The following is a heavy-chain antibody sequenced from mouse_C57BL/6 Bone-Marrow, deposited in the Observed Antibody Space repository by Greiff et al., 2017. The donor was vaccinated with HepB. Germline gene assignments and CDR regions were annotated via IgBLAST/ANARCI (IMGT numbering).Heavy chain of an antibody. CDR3: AGITTVVATDY. D-gene: IGHD1-1*01. CDR1: GYTFTSYW. J-gene: IGHJ2*01. CDR2: IHPNSGST. V-gene: IGHV1-64*01. Sequence: QVHVKQPGAELVKPGASVKLSCKASGYTFTSYWMHWVKPRPGQGLEWIGMIHPNSGSTNYNEKFKSKATLTVDKSSSTAYMQLSSLTSEDSAVYYCAGITTVVATDYWGQGTTLTVSS.